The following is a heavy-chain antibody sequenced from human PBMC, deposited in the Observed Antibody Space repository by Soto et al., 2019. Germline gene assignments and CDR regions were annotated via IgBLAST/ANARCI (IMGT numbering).Heavy chain of an antibody. D-gene: IGHD1-1*01. CDR1: GYTFSSYY. Sequence: ASVKVSCKASGYTFSSYYMHWVRQAPGQGLEWMGVINPSGDSTGYAQKSQGRLTMIRGTXGGTVYMELSSKKSVDTAVYYREKGGAYGVVAGTDYFVYWG. J-gene: IGHJ4*01. CDR2: INPSGDST. CDR3: EKGGAYGVVAGTDYFVY. V-gene: IGHV1-46*01.